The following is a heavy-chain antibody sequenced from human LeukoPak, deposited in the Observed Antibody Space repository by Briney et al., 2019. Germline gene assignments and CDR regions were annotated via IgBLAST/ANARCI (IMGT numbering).Heavy chain of an antibody. CDR1: GFTFSTYW. V-gene: IGHV3-7*01. CDR2: IKPDGSEK. D-gene: IGHD2-21*02. J-gene: IGHJ4*02. Sequence: GGSLRLSCAASGFTFSTYWMGWVRQAPGKGLEWVAKIKPDGSEKDHVDSVKGRFTISRDNAKNSLYLQLNSLRAEDTAVYYCARDLESGVVVTALPTNWGQGTLVTVSS. CDR3: ARDLESGVVVTALPTN.